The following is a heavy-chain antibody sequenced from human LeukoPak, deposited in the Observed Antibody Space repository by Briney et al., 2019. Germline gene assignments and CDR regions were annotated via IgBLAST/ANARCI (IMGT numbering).Heavy chain of an antibody. J-gene: IGHJ5*02. CDR3: ARQYGYYDFRIGWFDP. V-gene: IGHV1-69*06. CDR2: IIPIFGTA. CDR1: GGTFSSYA. Sequence: SVKVSCKASGGTFSSYAISWVRQAPGQGLEWMGGIIPIFGTANYAQKFQGRVTITADKSTSTAYMELSSLRSEDTAVYYCARQYGYYDFRIGWFDPWGQGTLVTVSS. D-gene: IGHD3/OR15-3a*01.